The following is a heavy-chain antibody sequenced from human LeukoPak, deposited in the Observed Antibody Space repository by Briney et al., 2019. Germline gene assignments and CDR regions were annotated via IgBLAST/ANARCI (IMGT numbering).Heavy chain of an antibody. V-gene: IGHV3-23*01. CDR1: GFTFSSYA. Sequence: GGSLRLSCAASGFTFSSYAMSWVRQAPGKGLEWVSAISGSGGSTYYADSVKGRFTVSRDNSRNTLYLQMNSLRAEDTALYYCAKGQSSSSSEWFDPWGQETLVTVSS. D-gene: IGHD2-2*01. CDR2: ISGSGGST. CDR3: AKGQSSSSSEWFDP. J-gene: IGHJ5*02.